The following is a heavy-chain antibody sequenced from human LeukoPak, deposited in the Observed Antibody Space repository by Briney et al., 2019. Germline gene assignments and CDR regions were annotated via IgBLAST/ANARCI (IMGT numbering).Heavy chain of an antibody. D-gene: IGHD3-3*01. V-gene: IGHV3-30*03. J-gene: IGHJ4*02. CDR1: VFTFSSYG. Sequence: GGSLRLSCAASVFTFSSYGMHWVPQAPGKGLEWGAVISYDGSNKYYADSVKGRFTISRDNSKNTLYLQMNSLRAEDTAVYYCAREVYDFWRKGYYFDYWGQGTLVTVSS. CDR2: ISYDGSNK. CDR3: AREVYDFWRKGYYFDY.